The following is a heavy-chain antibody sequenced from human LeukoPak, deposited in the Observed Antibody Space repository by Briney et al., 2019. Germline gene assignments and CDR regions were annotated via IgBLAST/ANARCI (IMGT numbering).Heavy chain of an antibody. CDR3: AKDDYCSSTSCSPSAFDI. J-gene: IGHJ3*02. CDR2: IYSGGST. CDR1: GFTVSSNY. Sequence: GGSLRLSCAASGFTVSSNYMSWVRQAPGKGLEWVSVIYSGGSTYYADSVKGRFTISRDNSKNTLYLQMNSLRTEDTAVFYCAKDDYCSSTSCSPSAFDIWGQGTMVTVSS. V-gene: IGHV3-53*05. D-gene: IGHD2-2*01.